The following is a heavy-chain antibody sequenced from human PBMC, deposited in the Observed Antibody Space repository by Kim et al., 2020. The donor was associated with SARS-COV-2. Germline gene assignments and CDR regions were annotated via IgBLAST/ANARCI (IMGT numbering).Heavy chain of an antibody. Sequence: ASVKVSCKASGYTFTSSQIQWVRQAPGQGLEWMGIINPGGGSTIYAEKLQGRVNMTRDTSTDTVYMQLSSLRSEETALYYCSRGTWGGGGWGYGSGQYNRFYPWGQGPLVTVSS. V-gene: IGHV1-46*03. D-gene: IGHD3-10*01. CDR3: SRGTWGGGGWGYGSGQYNRFYP. CDR1: GYTFTSSQ. J-gene: IGHJ5*02. CDR2: INPGGGST.